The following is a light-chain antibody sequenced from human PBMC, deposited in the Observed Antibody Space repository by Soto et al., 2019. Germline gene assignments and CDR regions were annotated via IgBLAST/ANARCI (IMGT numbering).Light chain of an antibody. J-gene: IGKJ5*01. Sequence: EIVMTQSPATLSVSPGERATLSCRASQSISSNVGWYQPRPGQAPRLLIYGASTRATGIPDRFSGSGSGTDFTLTISSLDYEDSAVFYCQQYNTWRQITFGQGTRLEIK. CDR2: GAS. V-gene: IGKV3-15*01. CDR3: QQYNTWRQIT. CDR1: QSISSN.